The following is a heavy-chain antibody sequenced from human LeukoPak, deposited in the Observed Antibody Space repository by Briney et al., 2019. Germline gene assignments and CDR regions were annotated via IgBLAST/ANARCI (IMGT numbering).Heavy chain of an antibody. Sequence: ASVKVSCKASGYTFSSYGISWVRQAPGQGLEWMGWINVYNGNTNYAQKVQDRVTMTTDTSTSTAFMELRSLRSDDTAVFYCARRSMTTALSHFDYWGQGTLVTVSS. J-gene: IGHJ4*02. V-gene: IGHV1-18*01. D-gene: IGHD4-17*01. CDR2: INVYNGNT. CDR3: ARRSMTTALSHFDY. CDR1: GYTFSSYG.